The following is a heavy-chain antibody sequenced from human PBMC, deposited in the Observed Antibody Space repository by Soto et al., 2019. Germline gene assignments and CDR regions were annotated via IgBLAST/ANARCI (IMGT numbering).Heavy chain of an antibody. CDR1: GFTDSSDY. V-gene: IGHV3-53*01. Sequence: GGYLRLSCAASGFTDSSDYMSWVRQAPGKGLAWVSVIYSGGSTYYADSVKGRFTISRDNSKNTLYLQMNSLRAEDTAVYYCARAGSGWYLGAFDIRGQGTMVTVSS. D-gene: IGHD6-19*01. CDR3: ARAGSGWYLGAFDI. CDR2: IYSGGST. J-gene: IGHJ3*02.